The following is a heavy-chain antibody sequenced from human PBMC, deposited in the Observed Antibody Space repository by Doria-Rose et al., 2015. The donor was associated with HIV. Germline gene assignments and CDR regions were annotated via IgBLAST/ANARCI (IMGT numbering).Heavy chain of an antibody. J-gene: IGHJ4*02. V-gene: IGHV4-4*09. D-gene: IGHD3-10*01. Sequence: GLEWIGYFYTGGSTNYNPSLKSRVTISLATSKNQFSLNLRSVTAADTAVYYCATGRYYYGSEFWGQGTLVTVSS. CDR2: FYTGGST. CDR3: ATGRYYYGSEF.